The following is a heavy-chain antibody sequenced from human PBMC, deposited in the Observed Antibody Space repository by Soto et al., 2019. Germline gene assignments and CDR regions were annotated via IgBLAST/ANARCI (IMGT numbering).Heavy chain of an antibody. CDR1: GGTFSSYA. J-gene: IGHJ5*02. Sequence: ASVKISCKASGGTFSSYAISWVRQAPGQGLEWMGGIIPIFGTANYAQKFQGRVTITADESTSTAYMELSSLRSEDTAVYYCARGSLILASTPSYDFWSGSTPSWFDPWGQGTLVTVSS. CDR2: IIPIFGTA. D-gene: IGHD3-3*01. V-gene: IGHV1-69*13. CDR3: ARGSLILASTPSYDFWSGSTPSWFDP.